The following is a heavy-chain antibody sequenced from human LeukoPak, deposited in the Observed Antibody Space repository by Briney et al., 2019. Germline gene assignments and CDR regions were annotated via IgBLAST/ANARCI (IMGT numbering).Heavy chain of an antibody. J-gene: IGHJ4*02. CDR2: ITTDGSTT. V-gene: IGHV3-74*01. CDR1: GFTFSRYW. CDR3: AKSLRSQDY. D-gene: IGHD5-12*01. Sequence: GGSLRLSCAASGFTFSRYWMHWVRQAPGKGLVFVSRITTDGSTTTYADSVKCRFTISRDNAKSTVYLQMNSLRPEDTALYYCAKSLRSQDYWGQGTLVTVS.